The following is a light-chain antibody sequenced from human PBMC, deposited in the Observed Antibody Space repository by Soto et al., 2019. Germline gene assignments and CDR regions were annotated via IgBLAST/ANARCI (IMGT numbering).Light chain of an antibody. Sequence: DIVMTQSPDSLAVSLGERATINYKSSQSVLYSSNNKNYLAWYQQKPGQPPKLLIYWASTRESGVPARFTGSGSGTEFTLTISSLQSEDFAVYYCQQYNNWPPTWTFGQGTKVDIK. J-gene: IGKJ1*01. CDR1: QSVLYSSNNKNY. CDR3: QQYNNWPPTWT. CDR2: WAS. V-gene: IGKV4-1*01.